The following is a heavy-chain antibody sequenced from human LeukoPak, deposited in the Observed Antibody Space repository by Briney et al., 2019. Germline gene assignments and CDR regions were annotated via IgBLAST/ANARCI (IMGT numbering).Heavy chain of an antibody. CDR1: GGSISSYY. CDR3: ARLYGWNDAQGGVRPDFDY. Sequence: KPSETLSLTCTVSGGSISSYYWSWIRQPPGKGLEWIGYIYYSGSTNYNPSLKSRVTISVDTSKNQFSLKLSSVTAADTAVYYCARLYGWNDAQGGVRPDFDYWGRGTLVTVSS. D-gene: IGHD1-1*01. CDR2: IYYSGST. J-gene: IGHJ4*02. V-gene: IGHV4-59*08.